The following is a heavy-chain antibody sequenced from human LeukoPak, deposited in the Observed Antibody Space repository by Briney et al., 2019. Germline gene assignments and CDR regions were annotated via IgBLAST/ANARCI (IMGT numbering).Heavy chain of an antibody. CDR3: ARTPGTYYYGSGRPEDFDY. D-gene: IGHD3-10*01. V-gene: IGHV3-11*06. J-gene: IGHJ4*02. CDR1: GFTFSDYY. Sequence: GESLRLSCAASGFTFSDYYMIWLRQAPGKGLEWVSYISSSSSYTNYADSVKGRFTISRDNAKNSLYLQTNSLRAEDTAVYYCARTPGTYYYGSGRPEDFDYWGQGTLVTVSS. CDR2: ISSSSSYT.